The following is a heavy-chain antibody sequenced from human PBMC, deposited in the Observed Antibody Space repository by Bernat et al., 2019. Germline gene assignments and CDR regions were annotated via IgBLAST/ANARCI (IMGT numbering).Heavy chain of an antibody. CDR2: IYYSGST. D-gene: IGHD6-19*01. Sequence: QLQLQESGPGLVKPSETLSLPCTVSGGSISSSSYYWGWIRQPPGKGLEWIGSIYYSGSTYYNPSLKSRVTISVDTSKNQFSLKLSSVTAADTAVYYCARWAVAGGGYWGQGTLVTVSS. CDR3: ARWAVAGGGY. J-gene: IGHJ4*02. V-gene: IGHV4-39*01. CDR1: GGSISSSSYY.